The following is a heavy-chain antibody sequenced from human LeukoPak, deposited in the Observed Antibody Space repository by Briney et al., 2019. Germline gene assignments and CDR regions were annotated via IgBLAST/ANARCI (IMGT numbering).Heavy chain of an antibody. CDR2: INPNSGGT. D-gene: IGHD4-23*01. Sequence: ASVKVSCKASGYTFTGYYMHWVRQAPGQGLEWMGWINPNSGGTNYAQKFRGRVTMTRDTSISTAYMELSRLRSDDTAVYYCARDNSVEDTAWWFDPWGQGTLVTVSS. CDR3: ARDNSVEDTAWWFDP. J-gene: IGHJ5*02. CDR1: GYTFTGYY. V-gene: IGHV1-2*02.